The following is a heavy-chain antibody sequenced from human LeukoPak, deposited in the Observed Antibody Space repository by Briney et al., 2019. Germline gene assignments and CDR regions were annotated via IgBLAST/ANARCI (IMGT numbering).Heavy chain of an antibody. CDR2: IYYSGST. D-gene: IGHD3-22*01. CDR3: ARGTYDSSGYYRHTDAFDI. J-gene: IGHJ3*02. Sequence: SETLSLTCTVSGGSISSYYWSWIRQPPGKGLEWIGDIYYSGSTNYNPSLKSRVTISVDTSKNQFSLKLSSVTAADTAVYYCARGTYDSSGYYRHTDAFDIWGQGTMVTVSS. V-gene: IGHV4-59*01. CDR1: GGSISSYY.